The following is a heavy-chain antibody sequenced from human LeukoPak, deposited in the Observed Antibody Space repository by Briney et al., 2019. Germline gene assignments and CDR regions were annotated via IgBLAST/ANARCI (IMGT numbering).Heavy chain of an antibody. D-gene: IGHD2-21*01. CDR2: IYYSGST. J-gene: IGHJ4*02. Sequence: PSQTLSLTCTVSGGSISSGGYSWSWIRQPPGKGLEWIGYIYYSGSTYYNPSLKSRVTISVDTSKNQFSLKLSSVTAADTAVYYCGRGSFHYLVRGYSPLFDYWGQGTLVTVSS. CDR3: GRGSFHYLVRGYSPLFDY. CDR1: GGSISSGGYS. V-gene: IGHV4-30-2*01.